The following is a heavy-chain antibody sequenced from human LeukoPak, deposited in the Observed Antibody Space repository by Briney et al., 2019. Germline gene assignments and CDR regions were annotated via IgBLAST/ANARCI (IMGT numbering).Heavy chain of an antibody. CDR2: IYYSGST. J-gene: IGHJ4*02. V-gene: IGHV4-30-4*01. CDR1: GGSISSYY. D-gene: IGHD3-22*01. CDR3: ARVGSSGHDY. Sequence: SETLSLTCTVSGGSISSYYWSWIRQPPGKGLEWIGYIYYSGSTYYNPSLKSRVTISVDTSKNQFSLKLSSVTAADTAVYYCARVGSSGHDYWGQGTLVTVSS.